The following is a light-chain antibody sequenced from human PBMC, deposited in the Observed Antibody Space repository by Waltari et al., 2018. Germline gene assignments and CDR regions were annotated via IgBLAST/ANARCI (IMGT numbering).Light chain of an antibody. V-gene: IGLV4-69*02. Sequence: QLVLTQSPSASASLGASFKPTCPLISGHSSNVIAWHQQQPEKGPRFLMKVNSDGSHSKGDEIPDRFSGSSSGAERYLTISRLQSEDEADYCCQTGGHGTWVFGGGTKLTVL. J-gene: IGLJ3*02. CDR1: SGHSSNV. CDR3: QTGGHGTWV. CDR2: VNSDGSH.